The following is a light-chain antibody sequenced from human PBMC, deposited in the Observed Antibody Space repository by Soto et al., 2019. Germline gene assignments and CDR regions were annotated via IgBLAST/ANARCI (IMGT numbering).Light chain of an antibody. CDR3: QQYGSSPRT. Sequence: EIVLTQSPGTLSLSPGERATLSFRASQSVSSSYLAWNQQKPGQAPRLLIYGASSRATGIPDRFSGSGSGTDFTLTISRLEPEDFAVYYCQQYGSSPRTFGQGTKVDIK. J-gene: IGKJ1*01. CDR2: GAS. V-gene: IGKV3-20*01. CDR1: QSVSSSY.